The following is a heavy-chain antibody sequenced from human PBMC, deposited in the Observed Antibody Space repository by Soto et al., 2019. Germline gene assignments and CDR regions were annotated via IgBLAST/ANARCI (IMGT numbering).Heavy chain of an antibody. CDR3: TTCDYTSSLYGSGTRYYYYYMDV. Sequence: GGSLRLSCAASGFTFSNAWMSWVRQAPGKGLEWVGRIKSKTDGGTTDYAAPVKGRLTISRDDSKNTLYLQMNSLKTEDTAVYYCTTCDYTSSLYGSGTRYYYYYMDVWGKGTTVTVSS. CDR1: GFTFSNAW. CDR2: IKSKTDGGTT. D-gene: IGHD3-10*01. J-gene: IGHJ6*03. V-gene: IGHV3-15*01.